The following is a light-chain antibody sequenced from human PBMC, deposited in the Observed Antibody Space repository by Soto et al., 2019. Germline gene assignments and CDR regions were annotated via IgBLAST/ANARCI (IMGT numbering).Light chain of an antibody. CDR2: EVS. CDR3: SSYAGSNNLL. CDR1: SSDVGGYNY. Sequence: QSALTQPPSASGSPGQSVTISCTGTSSDVGGYNYVSWYQQHPGKAPKLIIYEVSKRPSGVPDRFSGSKSGNTASLTVSGIQAEDEAEFYCSSYAGSNNLLFGGGTKVTVL. J-gene: IGLJ2*01. V-gene: IGLV2-8*01.